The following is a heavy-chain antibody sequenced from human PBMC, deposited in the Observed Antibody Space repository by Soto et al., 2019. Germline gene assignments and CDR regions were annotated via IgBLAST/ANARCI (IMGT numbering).Heavy chain of an antibody. CDR1: GFTFSDYY. CDR2: ISSSSSYT. Sequence: SGGSLRLSCAASGFTFSDYYMSWIRQAPGKGLEWVSYISSSSSYTNYAASVKDRFTISRDNTENSLYLQMNSLRVGDTAVYYCARDRRGGIATPPDAFEIWGQLPMVTVSS. V-gene: IGHV3-11*06. CDR3: ARDRRGGIATPPDAFEI. D-gene: IGHD3-10*01. J-gene: IGHJ3*02.